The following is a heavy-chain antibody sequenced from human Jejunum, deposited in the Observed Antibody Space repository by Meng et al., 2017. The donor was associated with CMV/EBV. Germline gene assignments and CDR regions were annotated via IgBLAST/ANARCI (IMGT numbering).Heavy chain of an antibody. D-gene: IGHD3-10*01. J-gene: IGHJ4*01. CDR1: TGYISSGDYY. V-gene: IGHV4-30-4*01. CDR2: IYYSGSA. Sequence: CTLSTGYISSGDYYWSWIRQPPGKGLEWIGYIYYSGSAYYNPSLKSRVTMSVDTSNNQFSLRLSSVSAADTAVYYCAREARYSYAIDYWGHGTLVTVSS. CDR3: AREARYSYAIDY.